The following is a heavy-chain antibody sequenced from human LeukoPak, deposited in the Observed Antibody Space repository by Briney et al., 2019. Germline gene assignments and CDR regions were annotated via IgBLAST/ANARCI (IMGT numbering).Heavy chain of an antibody. CDR1: GYTFTGYY. Sequence: ASVKVSCKASGYTFTGYYMHWVRQAPGQGLEWMGIINPSGGSTSYAQKFQGRVTVTRDMSTSTVYMELSSLRSEDTAVYYCARMGSSRRDFGYWGQGTLVTVSS. J-gene: IGHJ4*02. CDR3: ARMGSSRRDFGY. D-gene: IGHD6-6*01. V-gene: IGHV1-46*01. CDR2: INPSGGST.